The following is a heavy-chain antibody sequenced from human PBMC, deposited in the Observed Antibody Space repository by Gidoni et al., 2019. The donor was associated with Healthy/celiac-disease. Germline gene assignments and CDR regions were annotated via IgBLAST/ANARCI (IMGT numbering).Heavy chain of an antibody. D-gene: IGHD6-13*01. Sequence: QVQLVQSGAEVKKPGASVKVSCKASGYTFTGSYMHWVRQAPGQGLEWMGRINPNSGGTNYAQKFQGRVTMTRDTSISTAYMELSRLRSDDTAVYYCALPSDIAAAAKTPFYFDYWGQGTLVTVSS. CDR3: ALPSDIAAAAKTPFYFDY. CDR2: INPNSGGT. CDR1: GYTFTGSY. J-gene: IGHJ4*02. V-gene: IGHV1-2*06.